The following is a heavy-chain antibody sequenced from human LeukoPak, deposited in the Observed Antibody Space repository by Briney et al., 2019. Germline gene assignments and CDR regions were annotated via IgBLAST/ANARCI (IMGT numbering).Heavy chain of an antibody. CDR3: AKVVGIWIGEMFDAFDI. Sequence: GGSLRLSCAASGFTFSSYGMHWVRQAPGKGLEWVAVIWYDGSNKYYADSVKGRFTISRDNSKNTLYLQMNGLRAEDTALYYCAKVVGIWIGEMFDAFDIWGQGTMVTVSS. J-gene: IGHJ3*02. CDR1: GFTFSSYG. D-gene: IGHD3-10*01. V-gene: IGHV3-33*06. CDR2: IWYDGSNK.